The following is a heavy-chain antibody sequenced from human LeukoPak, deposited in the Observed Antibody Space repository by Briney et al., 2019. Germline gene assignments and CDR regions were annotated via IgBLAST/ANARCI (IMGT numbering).Heavy chain of an antibody. CDR2: IDWDDDK. V-gene: IGHV2-70*11. J-gene: IGHJ4*02. Sequence: ESGPALVKPTQTLTLTCTFSGFSLSTSGMCVSWIRRPPGKALEWLARIDWDDDKYYSTSLKTRLTISKDTSKNQVVLTMTNMDPVDTATYYCARRVAGTRYFDYWGQGTLVTVSS. CDR1: GFSLSTSGMC. CDR3: ARRVAGTRYFDY. D-gene: IGHD6-19*01.